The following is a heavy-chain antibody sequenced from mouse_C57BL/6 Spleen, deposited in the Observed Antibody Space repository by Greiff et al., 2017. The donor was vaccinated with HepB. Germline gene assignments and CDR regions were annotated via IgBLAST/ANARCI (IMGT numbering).Heavy chain of an antibody. J-gene: IGHJ1*03. D-gene: IGHD1-1*01. V-gene: IGHV14-2*01. Sequence: EVQLQQSGAELVKPGASVKLSCTASGFNIKDYYMHWVKQRTEQGLEWIGRIDPEDGDTKYAAKFQGKATITVDTSSNTAYLQLSSLTSEDTAVYYGARGSHYYGSSYGYFDVWGTGTTVTVSS. CDR3: ARGSHYYGSSYGYFDV. CDR1: GFNIKDYY. CDR2: IDPEDGDT.